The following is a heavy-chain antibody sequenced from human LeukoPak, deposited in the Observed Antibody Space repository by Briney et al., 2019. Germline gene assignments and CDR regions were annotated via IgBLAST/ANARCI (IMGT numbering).Heavy chain of an antibody. D-gene: IGHD5-18*01. V-gene: IGHV1-69*05. J-gene: IGHJ6*02. CDR2: IIPIFGTA. Sequence: ASVKVSCKASGYTFTSYAISWVRQAPGQGLEWMGGIIPIFGTANYAQKFQGRVTITTDESTSTAYMELSSLRSEDTAVYYCARGVGYNYGLYYQYGMDVWGQGTTVTVSS. CDR1: GYTFTSYA. CDR3: ARGVGYNYGLYYQYGMDV.